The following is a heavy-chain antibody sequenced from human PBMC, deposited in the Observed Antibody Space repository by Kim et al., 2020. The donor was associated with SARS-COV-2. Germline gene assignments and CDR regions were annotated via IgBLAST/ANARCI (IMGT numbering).Heavy chain of an antibody. Sequence: GGSLRLSCAASGFSFSDYYMSWIRQAPGKGLEWVSYISNSGSTIYYADSVKGRFTISRDNAKKSLFLQMNSLRAEDTAVYYCARDLAVAGTAYYYYGMDVWGQGTTVTVSS. CDR1: GFSFSDYY. D-gene: IGHD6-19*01. V-gene: IGHV3-11*01. CDR3: ARDLAVAGTAYYYYGMDV. CDR2: ISNSGSTI. J-gene: IGHJ6*02.